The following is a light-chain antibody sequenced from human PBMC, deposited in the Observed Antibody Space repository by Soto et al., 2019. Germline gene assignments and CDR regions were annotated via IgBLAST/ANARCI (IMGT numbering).Light chain of an antibody. Sequence: QSVLTQPDSVSGSPGQSITISCTGTTSDFGFYNYVSWYQHHPGKAPKLLIYEVTNRHSGVSNRFSGSKSGNTASLTISGLQAEDEADYYCSSYTSSTDYVFGTGTKVTVL. V-gene: IGLV2-14*01. CDR1: TSDFGFYNY. CDR3: SSYTSSTDYV. CDR2: EVT. J-gene: IGLJ1*01.